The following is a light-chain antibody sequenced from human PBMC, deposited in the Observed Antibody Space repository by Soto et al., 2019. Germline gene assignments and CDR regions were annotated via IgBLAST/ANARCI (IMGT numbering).Light chain of an antibody. CDR1: QSVRSNY. V-gene: IGKV3-20*01. CDR3: QQYGGSMT. Sequence: EIVLTQSPGTLSLSPGERATLSCRASQSVRSNYLAWYQQKPGRAPRLLIYGASSRDTGIPDRFSGSGSGTDFTLTISRLEPEDFAVYYCQQYGGSMTFGQWTKVEIQ. CDR2: GAS. J-gene: IGKJ1*01.